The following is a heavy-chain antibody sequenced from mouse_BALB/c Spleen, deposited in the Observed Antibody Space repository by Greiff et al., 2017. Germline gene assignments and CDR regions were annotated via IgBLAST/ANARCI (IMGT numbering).Heavy chain of an antibody. CDR3: AKGGLFYAMDY. CDR1: GFTFSDYY. Sequence: EVHLVESGGGLVKPGGSLKLSCAASGFTFSDYYMYWVRQTPEKRLEWVATISDGGSYTYYPDSVKGRFTISRDNAKNNLYLQMSSLKSEDTAMYYCAKGGLFYAMDYWGQGTSVTVSA. J-gene: IGHJ4*01. V-gene: IGHV5-4*02. CDR2: ISDGGSYT.